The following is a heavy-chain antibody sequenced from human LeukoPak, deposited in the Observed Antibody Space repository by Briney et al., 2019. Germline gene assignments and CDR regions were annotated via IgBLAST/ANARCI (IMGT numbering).Heavy chain of an antibody. Sequence: SQTLSLTCAISGDSVSGNSTAYNWIRQSPSRGLEWLGRTYYRSKWYNDYAVSVKSRMTFNPDTSKNQLSLHLNSVTPEDTAVYYCARGGQGDGYSADEAFDFWGQGTMVTVSS. D-gene: IGHD5-24*01. CDR1: GDSVSGNSTA. CDR3: ARGGQGDGYSADEAFDF. CDR2: TYYRSKWYN. J-gene: IGHJ3*01. V-gene: IGHV6-1*01.